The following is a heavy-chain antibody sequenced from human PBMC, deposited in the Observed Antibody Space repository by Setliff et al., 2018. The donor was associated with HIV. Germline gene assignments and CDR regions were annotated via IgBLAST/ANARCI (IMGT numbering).Heavy chain of an antibody. J-gene: IGHJ4*02. V-gene: IGHV4-4*07. D-gene: IGHD6-13*01. CDR3: ARGSWGSWRFDY. CDR2: IYIRGT. Sequence: SETLSLTCTVSGGAMNNNYWRWIRQPAGKGLEWIGRIYIRGTNYNPSLKTRLTMSLDTSSNQFSLNLNSVTAADTAVYYCARGSWGSWRFDYWGQGTLVTVSS. CDR1: GGAMNNNY.